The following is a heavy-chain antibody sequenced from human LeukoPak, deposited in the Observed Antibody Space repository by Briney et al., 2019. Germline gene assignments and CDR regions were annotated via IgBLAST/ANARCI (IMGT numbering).Heavy chain of an antibody. CDR1: GFTFSDYA. J-gene: IGHJ4*02. CDR3: AITFSGYASKFDY. Sequence: PGGSLRLSCAASGFTFSDYAMIWVRQAPGKGLEWVSAISGSGTSTYYADSVKGRFTISRDKSKNTLYLQMNSLRAEDRAVYYCAITFSGYASKFDYWGQGTLVTVSS. CDR2: ISGSGTST. V-gene: IGHV3-23*01. D-gene: IGHD5-12*01.